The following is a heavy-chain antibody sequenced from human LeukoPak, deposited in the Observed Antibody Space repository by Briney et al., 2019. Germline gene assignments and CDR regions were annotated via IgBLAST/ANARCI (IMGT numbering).Heavy chain of an antibody. V-gene: IGHV3-53*01. CDR3: ARVLTGFDY. Sequence: GGSLRLSCAASGFTVSSNYMSWVRRAPGKGLEWASAIYSGGSTYYADSVKGRFTISRDSSKNTLYLQMNSLRAEDTAVYYCARVLTGFDYWGQGTLVTVSS. J-gene: IGHJ4*02. CDR2: IYSGGST. CDR1: GFTVSSNY.